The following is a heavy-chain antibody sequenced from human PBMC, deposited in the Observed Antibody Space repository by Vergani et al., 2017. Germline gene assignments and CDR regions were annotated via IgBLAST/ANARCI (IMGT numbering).Heavy chain of an antibody. CDR1: GFTFSSYS. CDR3: ARDIHRPAWELRGGYYFDY. D-gene: IGHD1-26*01. CDR2: ISSSSSYI. J-gene: IGHJ4*02. Sequence: EVQLLESGGGLVQPGGSLRLSCAASGFTFSSYSMNWVRQAPGKGLEWVSSISSSSSYIYYADSVKGRFTISRDNAKNSLYLQMNSLRAEDTAVYYCARDIHRPAWELRGGYYFDYWGQGTLVTVSS. V-gene: IGHV3-21*01.